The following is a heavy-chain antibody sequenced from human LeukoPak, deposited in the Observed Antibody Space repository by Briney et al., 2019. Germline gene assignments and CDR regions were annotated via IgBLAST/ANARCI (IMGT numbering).Heavy chain of an antibody. J-gene: IGHJ4*02. CDR3: ARAYYGSGSYALDY. D-gene: IGHD3-10*01. Sequence: SETLSLTCAVYGGSFSGYYWGWIRQPPGKGLEWIGEINHSGSTSYNPSLKSRVTISVDTSKNQFSLKLSSVTAADTAVYYCARAYYGSGSYALDYWGQGTLVTVSS. CDR1: GGSFSGYY. V-gene: IGHV4-34*01. CDR2: INHSGST.